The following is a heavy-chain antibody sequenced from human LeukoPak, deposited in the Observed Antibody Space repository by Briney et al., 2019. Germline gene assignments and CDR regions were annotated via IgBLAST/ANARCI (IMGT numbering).Heavy chain of an antibody. CDR3: ARDLSGYYDSNGSDGFDI. J-gene: IGHJ3*02. CDR2: INPSGGST. Sequence: ASVKVSCKASGYTFTSYYMHWVRQAPGQGLEWMGIINPSGGSTSYAQKFQGRVTMTRDMSTSTAYMELRSLRSGDTAVYYCARDLSGYYDSNGSDGFDIWGQGTMVTVSS. D-gene: IGHD3-22*01. V-gene: IGHV1-46*01. CDR1: GYTFTSYY.